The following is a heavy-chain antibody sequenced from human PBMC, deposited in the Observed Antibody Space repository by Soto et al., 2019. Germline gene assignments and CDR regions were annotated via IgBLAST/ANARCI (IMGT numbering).Heavy chain of an antibody. CDR3: ARDLCSSTSCSPCAPYYYYGMDV. Sequence: GGSLRLSCAASGFTVSSNYMSWVRQAPGKGLEWVSVIYSCGSTYYADSVKGRFTISRGNSKNTLYLQMNSLRAEDTAVYYCARDLCSSTSCSPCAPYYYYGMDVWGQGTTVTVSS. V-gene: IGHV3-66*03. D-gene: IGHD2-2*01. CDR2: IYSCGST. CDR1: GFTVSSNY. J-gene: IGHJ6*02.